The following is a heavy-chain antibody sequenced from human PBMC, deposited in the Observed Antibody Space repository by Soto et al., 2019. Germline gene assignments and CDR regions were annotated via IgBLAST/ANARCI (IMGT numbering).Heavy chain of an antibody. J-gene: IGHJ1*01. CDR2: INRDGSQM. CDR3: VRELIVGPAEYFQH. D-gene: IGHD2-21*01. Sequence: EVQLVDSGGDLVQPGGSLRLSCAVSGFTFSNSWMSWVRQIPGKGLEWVANINRDGSQMYYLGSVKGRFTISRDNAKNSLYLQMNSLRVEDTDVYYCVRELIVGPAEYFQHWGQGTLVTVSS. CDR1: GFTFSNSW. V-gene: IGHV3-7*01.